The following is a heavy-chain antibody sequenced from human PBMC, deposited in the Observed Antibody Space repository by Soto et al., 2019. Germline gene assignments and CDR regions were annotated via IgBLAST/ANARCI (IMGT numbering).Heavy chain of an antibody. CDR3: VSGLTIFGVPGLDS. V-gene: IGHV4-39*01. Sequence: QLQLQESGPGLVKPSETLSLICSVSGDSISGSSYYWGWIRQTPGKGLEWIGSFYYSGRTYYNPSLKSRVTISVDTSKNQFSLKLSSVTAADTAVFYCVSGLTIFGVPGLDSWGQGTLVTVSS. J-gene: IGHJ5*01. CDR2: FYYSGRT. D-gene: IGHD3-3*01. CDR1: GDSISGSSYY.